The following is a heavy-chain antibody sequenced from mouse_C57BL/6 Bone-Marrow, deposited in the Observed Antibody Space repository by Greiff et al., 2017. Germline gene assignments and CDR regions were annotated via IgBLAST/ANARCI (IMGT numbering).Heavy chain of an antibody. CDR3: ARENGPLFDY. CDR1: GYSFTGYY. J-gene: IGHJ2*01. Sequence: VHVKQSGPELVKLGASVKISCKASGYSFTGYYMNWVKQSPEKSLEWIGEINPSTGGTTYNQKFKAKATLTVDKSSSTAYMQLKSLTSEDSAVYYCARENGPLFDYGGQGTTLTVSS. CDR2: INPSTGGT. V-gene: IGHV1-42*01.